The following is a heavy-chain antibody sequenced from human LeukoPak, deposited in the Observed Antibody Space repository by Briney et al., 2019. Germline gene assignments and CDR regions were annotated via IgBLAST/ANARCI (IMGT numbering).Heavy chain of an antibody. J-gene: IGHJ5*02. CDR2: INHSGST. CDR1: GGSFSGYY. V-gene: IGHV4-34*01. CDR3: ARGQVAYYYGSGSYWWFDP. D-gene: IGHD3-10*01. Sequence: SETLSLTCAVYGGSFSGYYWSWIRQPPGKGLEWIGEINHSGSTNYNPSLKSLVTISVDTSKHQFSLKLSSATAADTAVYCCARGQVAYYYGSGSYWWFDPWGQGTLVTVSS.